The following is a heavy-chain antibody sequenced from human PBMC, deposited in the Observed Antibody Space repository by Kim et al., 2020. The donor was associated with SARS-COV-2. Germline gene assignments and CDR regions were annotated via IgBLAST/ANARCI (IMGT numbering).Heavy chain of an antibody. D-gene: IGHD5-12*01. V-gene: IGHV3-13*01. J-gene: IGHJ6*02. CDR2: IGTAGNT. Sequence: GGSLRLSCAASGFTFSNYDMHWVRQATGKGLEWVSTIGTAGNTYYPGSVKGRFTISRENAKNSLYLQMNSLRAGDTAVYYCVRDKPWPEDYGMDVWGQGTSVTVSS. CDR1: GFTFSNYD. CDR3: VRDKPWPEDYGMDV.